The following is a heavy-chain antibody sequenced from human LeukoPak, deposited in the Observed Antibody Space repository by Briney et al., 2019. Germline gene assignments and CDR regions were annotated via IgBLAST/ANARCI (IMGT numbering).Heavy chain of an antibody. V-gene: IGHV4-34*08. CDR2: INHSGST. CDR3: AAHYDILTRRPYFDY. D-gene: IGHD3-9*01. CDR1: GFTFSSYA. Sequence: GSLRLSCAASGFTFSSYAMSWVRQAPGKGLEWIGEINHSGSTNYNPSLKSRVTISVDTSKNQFSLKLSSVTAADTAVYYCAAHYDILTRRPYFDYWGQGTLVTVSS. J-gene: IGHJ4*02.